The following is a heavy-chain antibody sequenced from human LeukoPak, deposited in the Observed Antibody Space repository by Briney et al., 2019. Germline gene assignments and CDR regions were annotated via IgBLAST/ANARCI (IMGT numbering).Heavy chain of an antibody. CDR2: VSDNGVST. V-gene: IGHV3-64D*06. CDR1: GFTFSSYG. Sequence: GRSLRLSCAASGFTFSSYGMHWVRQAPGKGLEYISAVSDNGVSTYYVDSVKGRFTVSRDNSKNTLYLHLSSLRAEDTAVYYCVLSPYGEYVGVDYWGQGTLVTVSS. CDR3: VLSPYGEYVGVDY. J-gene: IGHJ4*02. D-gene: IGHD3-16*01.